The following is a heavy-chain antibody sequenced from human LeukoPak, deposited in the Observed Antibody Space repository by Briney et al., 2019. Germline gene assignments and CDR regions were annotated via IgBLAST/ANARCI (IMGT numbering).Heavy chain of an antibody. Sequence: KSSETLSLTCTVSGGSISTYYWSWIRQPPGKGLEWIGYIYNSGSTKYNPSLKSRVTISVDTSKNQFSLKLSSVTAADTAVYYCARDGSHYYDSSGYYYFDYWGQGTLVTVSS. CDR2: IYNSGST. CDR1: GGSISTYY. D-gene: IGHD3-22*01. J-gene: IGHJ4*02. CDR3: ARDGSHYYDSSGYYYFDY. V-gene: IGHV4-59*01.